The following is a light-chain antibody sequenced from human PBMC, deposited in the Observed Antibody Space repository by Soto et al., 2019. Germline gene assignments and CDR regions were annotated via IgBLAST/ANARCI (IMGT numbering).Light chain of an antibody. CDR2: GTS. V-gene: IGKV3-20*01. J-gene: IGKJ5*01. Sequence: EIVLTQSPGTLSLSPGERATLSCRASQSVGSRSLAWYQQKPGQAPRLLIYGTSSRATGIPDRFSGSGSGTDFTLTISRLEPEDCAVYYCQCYSSPPLITFGQGTRLEIK. CDR3: QCYSSPPLIT. CDR1: QSVGSRS.